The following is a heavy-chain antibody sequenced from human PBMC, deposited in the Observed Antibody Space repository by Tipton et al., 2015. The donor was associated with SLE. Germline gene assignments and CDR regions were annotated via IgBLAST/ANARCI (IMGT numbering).Heavy chain of an antibody. J-gene: IGHJ2*01. CDR3: ASNWGSNWYFDL. V-gene: IGHV3-48*01. CDR1: GFTFSSYS. D-gene: IGHD7-27*01. CDR2: ISSSSSTI. Sequence: VQLVQSGGGLVQPGGSLRLSCAASGFTFSSYSMNWVRQAPGKGLEWVSYISSSSSTIYYADSVKGRFTISRDNAKNSLYLQMNSLRAEDTAVYYCASNWGSNWYFDLWGRGTLVTVSS.